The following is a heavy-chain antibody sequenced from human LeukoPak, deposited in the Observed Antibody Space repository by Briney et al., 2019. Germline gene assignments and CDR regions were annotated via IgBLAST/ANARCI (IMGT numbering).Heavy chain of an antibody. J-gene: IGHJ6*02. CDR3: AKEVWFGELLSAYYGMDV. CDR2: ISGSGGST. Sequence: GGSLRLSCAASGFTFSSYAMSWVRQAPGKGLEWVSAISGSGGSTYYADSVKGRFTISRDNSKNTLYLQMNSLRAEDTAVYYCAKEVWFGELLSAYYGMDVWDQGTTVTVSS. CDR1: GFTFSSYA. V-gene: IGHV3-23*01. D-gene: IGHD3-10*01.